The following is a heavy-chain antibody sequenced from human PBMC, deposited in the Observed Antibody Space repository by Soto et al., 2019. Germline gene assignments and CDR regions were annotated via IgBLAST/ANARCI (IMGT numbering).Heavy chain of an antibody. V-gene: IGHV5-51*01. CDR1: GYSFTSYW. CDR2: IYPGDSDT. CDR3: ATRGYSYGYNHYYYYGMDV. D-gene: IGHD5-18*01. J-gene: IGHJ6*02. Sequence: GESLKISCKGSGYSFTSYWIGWVRQMPGKGLDWMGIIYPGDSDTRYSPSFQDQVTISADKSISTAYLQWSSLKASDTAMYYCATRGYSYGYNHYYYYGMDVWGQGTTVTVSS.